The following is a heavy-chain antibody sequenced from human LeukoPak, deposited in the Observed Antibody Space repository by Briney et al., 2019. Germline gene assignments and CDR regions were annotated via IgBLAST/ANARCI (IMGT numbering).Heavy chain of an antibody. CDR3: ARGSRCCSSTSCYFFNWFDP. V-gene: IGHV1-2*02. J-gene: IGHJ5*02. CDR1: GYTFTGYY. D-gene: IGHD2-2*01. CDR2: INPNSGGT. Sequence: ASVKVSCKASGYTFTGYYMHWVRQAPGQGLEWMGWINPNSGGTNYAQKFQGRVTMTRDTSISTAYMELSRLRSDDTAVYYCARGSRCCSSTSCYFFNWFDPWGQGTLVTVSS.